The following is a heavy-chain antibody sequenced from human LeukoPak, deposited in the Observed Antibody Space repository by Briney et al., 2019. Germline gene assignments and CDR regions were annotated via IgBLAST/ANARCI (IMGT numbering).Heavy chain of an antibody. D-gene: IGHD3-22*01. Sequence: ASVKVSCKASGGTFSSYAISWVRQAPGQGLEWMGRIIPILGIANYAQKFQGRVTITADKSTSTAYMELSSLRSEDTAVYYCAEGEYYDSSVPGAFDIWGQGTMVTVSS. V-gene: IGHV1-69*04. CDR2: IIPILGIA. J-gene: IGHJ3*02. CDR1: GGTFSSYA. CDR3: AEGEYYDSSVPGAFDI.